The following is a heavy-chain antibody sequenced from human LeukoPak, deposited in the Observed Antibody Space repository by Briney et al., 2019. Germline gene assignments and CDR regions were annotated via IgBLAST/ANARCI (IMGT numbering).Heavy chain of an antibody. J-gene: IGHJ4*02. V-gene: IGHV3-74*01. Sequence: GGSLRLSCAASGFTFRSYWMHWVRQAPGKGLVWVSRIKSDGSSITHAESVKGRFTISRDNAKNTLYLQMNSLRAEDTAVYYCARDQLYCSGGICYFDYWGRGTLVTVSS. CDR3: ARDQLYCSGGICYFDY. D-gene: IGHD2-15*01. CDR2: IKSDGSSI. CDR1: GFTFRSYW.